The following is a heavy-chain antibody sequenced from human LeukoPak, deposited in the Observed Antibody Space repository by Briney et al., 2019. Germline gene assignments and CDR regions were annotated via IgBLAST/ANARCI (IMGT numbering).Heavy chain of an antibody. D-gene: IGHD3-10*01. CDR2: INHSGST. V-gene: IGHV4-34*01. CDR1: GGSFSGYY. J-gene: IGHJ3*02. Sequence: PSETLSLTCAVYGGSFSGYYWSWIRQPPGKGLEWIGEINHSGSTNYNPSLKSRVTISVDTSKNQFSLKLSSVTAADTAVYYCAREYYYGSGSYYNRDAFDIWGQGTMVTVSS. CDR3: AREYYYGSGSYYNRDAFDI.